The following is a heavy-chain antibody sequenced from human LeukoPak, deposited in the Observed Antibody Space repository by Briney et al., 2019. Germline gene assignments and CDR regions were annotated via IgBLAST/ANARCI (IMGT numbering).Heavy chain of an antibody. J-gene: IGHJ3*02. V-gene: IGHV5-51*01. CDR3: ARHPRLSMIVVVTPDAFDI. CDR2: ISPGDSEG. CDR1: GYSFSSYW. Sequence: GESLKISCEGSGYSFSSYWIGWVRQMPGKGLDWMGIISPGDSEGRVSPSFRGQVAISVDTSINTAYLQWTSLQASDTAMYYCARHPRLSMIVVVTPDAFDIWGQGTLVTVSS. D-gene: IGHD3-22*01.